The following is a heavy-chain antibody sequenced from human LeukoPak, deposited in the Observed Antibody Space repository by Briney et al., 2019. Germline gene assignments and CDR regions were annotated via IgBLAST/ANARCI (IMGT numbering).Heavy chain of an antibody. Sequence: SETLSLTCTVSGGSISSYYWSWIRQPPEKGLEFIGYIYYSGNTNYNPSLKSRVTISVDTSKNQFSLKLSSVTAADTAVYYCARIDTSGYNGYSFDYWGQGALVTVSS. CDR1: GGSISSYY. J-gene: IGHJ4*02. D-gene: IGHD3-22*01. CDR2: IYYSGNT. CDR3: ARIDTSGYNGYSFDY. V-gene: IGHV4-59*12.